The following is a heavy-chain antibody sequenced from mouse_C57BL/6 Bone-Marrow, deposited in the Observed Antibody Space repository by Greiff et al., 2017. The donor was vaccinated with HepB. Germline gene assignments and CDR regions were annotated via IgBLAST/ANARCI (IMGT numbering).Heavy chain of an antibody. V-gene: IGHV1-55*01. J-gene: IGHJ4*01. CDR1: GYTFTSYW. Sequence: QVQLKQSGAELVKPGASVKMSCKASGYTFTSYWITWVKQRPGQGLEWIGDIYPGSGSTNYNEKFKSKATLTVDTSSSTAYMQLSSLTSEDSAVYYCARGNYGSEDYWGQGTSVTVSS. CDR3: ARGNYGSEDY. D-gene: IGHD1-1*01. CDR2: IYPGSGST.